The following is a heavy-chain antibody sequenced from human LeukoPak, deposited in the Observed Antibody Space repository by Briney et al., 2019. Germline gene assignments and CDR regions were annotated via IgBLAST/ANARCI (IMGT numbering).Heavy chain of an antibody. CDR3: ARLGGYYDPPGY. J-gene: IGHJ4*02. CDR1: GGSISSGTYY. V-gene: IGHV4-39*01. Sequence: SETLSLTCTVSGGSISSGTYYWAWIRQPPGKGPEWIGTIHYSGDTYYNPSLKSRVTISVDPPKKQFFLNLSSVTAADTAVYYCARLGGYYDPPGYWGQGTLVTVSS. CDR2: IHYSGDT. D-gene: IGHD3-22*01.